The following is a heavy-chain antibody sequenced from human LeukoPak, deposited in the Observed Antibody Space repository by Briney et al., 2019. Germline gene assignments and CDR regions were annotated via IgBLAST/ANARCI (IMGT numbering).Heavy chain of an antibody. J-gene: IGHJ5*02. CDR2: ISGSGGST. D-gene: IGHD3-22*01. Sequence: GGSLRLSCAASGFTFSGYVMTWVRQPPGKGLQWVADISGSGGSTYYADSVKGRFTISRDNSKNTLYLQMNSLRAEDTAVYYCARPPPLDYYDSSGYYTWGQGTLVTVSS. CDR3: ARPPPLDYYDSSGYYT. V-gene: IGHV3-23*01. CDR1: GFTFSGYV.